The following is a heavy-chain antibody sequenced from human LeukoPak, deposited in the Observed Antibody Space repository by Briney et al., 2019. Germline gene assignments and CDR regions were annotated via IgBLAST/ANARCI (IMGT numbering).Heavy chain of an antibody. CDR3: ARGGIAARHADDAFDI. D-gene: IGHD6-6*01. J-gene: IGHJ3*02. Sequence: PSETLSLTCTVSGGSISSGSYYWSWIRQPAGKGLEWIGRIYTSGSTNYNPSLKSRVTISVDTSKNQFSLKLSSVTAADTAVYYCARGGIAARHADDAFDIWGQGTMVTVSS. CDR2: IYTSGST. V-gene: IGHV4-61*02. CDR1: GGSISSGSYY.